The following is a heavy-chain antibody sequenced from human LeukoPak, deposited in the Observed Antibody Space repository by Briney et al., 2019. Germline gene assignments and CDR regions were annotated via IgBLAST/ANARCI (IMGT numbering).Heavy chain of an antibody. CDR3: ARHDLNWFDP. CDR2: IYHSGST. CDR1: GGSISSSNW. J-gene: IGHJ5*02. Sequence: PSETLSLTCAVSGGSISSSNWWSWVRQPPGKGLEWIGEIYHSGSTNYNPSLKSRVTISVGKSKNQFSLKLSSVTAADTAVYYCARHDLNWFDPWGQGTLVTVSS. V-gene: IGHV4-4*02. D-gene: IGHD3-3*01.